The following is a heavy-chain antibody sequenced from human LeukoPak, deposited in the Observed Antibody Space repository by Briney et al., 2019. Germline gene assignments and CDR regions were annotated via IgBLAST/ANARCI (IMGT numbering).Heavy chain of an antibody. D-gene: IGHD6-19*01. J-gene: IGHJ5*02. CDR1: GYTFTSYD. V-gene: IGHV1-8*01. Sequence: ASVKVSCKASGYTFTSYDINWVRQTTGQGLEWMGWMNPNSGNTGYAQKFQGRVTMTRNTSISTAYMELSSLRSEDTAVYYCARGGNSGWQFDPWGQGTLVTVSS. CDR3: ARGGNSGWQFDP. CDR2: MNPNSGNT.